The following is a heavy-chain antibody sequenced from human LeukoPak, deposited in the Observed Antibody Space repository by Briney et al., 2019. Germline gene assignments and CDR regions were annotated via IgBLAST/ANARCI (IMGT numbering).Heavy chain of an antibody. Sequence: PGGSLRLSCAASGFTFSSYAMSWVRQAPGKGLEWVSAISGSGGSTYYADSVKGRFTISRDNSKSTLYLQMNSLRAEDTAVYYCAKDLFVTGIAVAGFDYWGQGTLVTVSS. CDR3: AKDLFVTGIAVAGFDY. CDR1: GFTFSSYA. CDR2: ISGSGGST. J-gene: IGHJ4*02. D-gene: IGHD6-19*01. V-gene: IGHV3-23*01.